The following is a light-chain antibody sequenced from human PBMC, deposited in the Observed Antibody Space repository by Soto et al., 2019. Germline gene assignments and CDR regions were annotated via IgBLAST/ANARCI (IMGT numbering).Light chain of an antibody. CDR1: QSIGTN. Sequence: EIVMTQSPATLSVAPGERATLSCRASQSIGTNLAWYQHKPGQPPRLLFFGASTRATGVPARFSGSGSGTEFTLTISSLQSEDFAIYYCQQLENWPPVWPFGQGTKVEVK. J-gene: IGKJ1*01. V-gene: IGKV3-15*01. CDR3: QQLENWPPVWP. CDR2: GAS.